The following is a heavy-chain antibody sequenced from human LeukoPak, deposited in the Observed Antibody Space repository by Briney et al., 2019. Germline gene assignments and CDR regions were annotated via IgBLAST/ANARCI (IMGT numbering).Heavy chain of an antibody. Sequence: SQTLSLTCTVSGGSISSGSYYWSWIRQPAGKGLEWIGRIYTSGSTNYNPSLKSRVPISVDTSKNQFSLKLSSVTAADTAVYYCARGVDDFWSGYWNWFDPWGQGTLVTVSS. V-gene: IGHV4-61*02. CDR2: IYTSGST. CDR3: ARGVDDFWSGYWNWFDP. D-gene: IGHD3-3*01. J-gene: IGHJ5*02. CDR1: GGSISSGSYY.